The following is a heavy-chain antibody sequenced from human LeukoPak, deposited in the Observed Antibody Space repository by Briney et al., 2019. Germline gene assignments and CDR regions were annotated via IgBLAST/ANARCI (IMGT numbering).Heavy chain of an antibody. CDR2: SSGRGSTT. V-gene: IGHV3-23*01. Sequence: PGGSLRLSCAASGFTFSSYAMSWVRQAPGEGLEWVSASSGRGSTTYYANSVKCLFTISRDNFKNTLYLQMNSLRAEDTAVYYCATHYDFWSCYFDFWGQGTLVTVSS. CDR3: ATHYDFWSCYFDF. J-gene: IGHJ4*02. CDR1: GFTFSSYA. D-gene: IGHD3-3*01.